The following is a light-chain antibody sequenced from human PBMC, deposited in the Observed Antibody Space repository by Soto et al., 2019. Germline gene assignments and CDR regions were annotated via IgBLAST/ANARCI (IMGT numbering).Light chain of an antibody. J-gene: IGKJ2*01. CDR2: EAS. Sequence: EIALTQSPATLSLSPGARDTLSCRANRTVFTFLIWYQQKPGQAPRLLIYEASNRATHIPARVTGTGYGTDLLRNISSLETEDFALYCCQQLSIWHYTFGPGTKLQIK. V-gene: IGKV3-11*01. CDR1: RTVFTF. CDR3: QQLSIWHYT.